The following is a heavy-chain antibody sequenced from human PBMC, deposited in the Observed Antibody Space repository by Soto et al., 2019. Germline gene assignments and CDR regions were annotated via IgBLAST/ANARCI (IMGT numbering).Heavy chain of an antibody. J-gene: IGHJ4*02. Sequence: EVQVVESGGGLVKPGGSLRLACAASGFPFSSFSWNGVRQAPGKGLEWVSSISPGGNSVYYADSVKGRFTISRDNAKNSLYLQMHNLRAEDAAVYYCARPRGPRGYDLIDYWGQGTLVTVSS. CDR2: ISPGGNSV. CDR1: GFPFSSFS. V-gene: IGHV3-21*02. CDR3: ARPRGPRGYDLIDY. D-gene: IGHD5-12*01.